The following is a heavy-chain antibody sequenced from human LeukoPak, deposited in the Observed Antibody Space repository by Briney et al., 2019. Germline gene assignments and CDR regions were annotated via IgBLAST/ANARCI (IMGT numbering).Heavy chain of an antibody. CDR2: IKEDGSEK. Sequence: PGGSLRLSCAASGFTFSSYWMSWVRQAPGKGLEWVATIKEDGSEKYYVDSVKGRFTISRENAKNSLYLQMNSLRAEDTAVYYCARYCSSTSCHDAFDIWGQGTMVTVSS. V-gene: IGHV3-7*01. CDR1: GFTFSSYW. CDR3: ARYCSSTSCHDAFDI. J-gene: IGHJ3*02. D-gene: IGHD2-2*01.